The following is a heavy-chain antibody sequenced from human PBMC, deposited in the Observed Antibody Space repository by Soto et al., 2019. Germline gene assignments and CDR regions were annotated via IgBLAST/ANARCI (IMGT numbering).Heavy chain of an antibody. Sequence: SETLSLTCTVSGGSISSGGYYWSWIRQHPGKGLEWIGYIYYSGSTYYNPSLKSRVTISVDTSKNQFSLKLSSVTAADTAVYYCARGITIFGVVIVYYDYWGQGTLVTVSS. CDR1: GGSISSGGYY. CDR3: ARGITIFGVVIVYYDY. CDR2: IYYSGST. J-gene: IGHJ4*02. V-gene: IGHV4-31*03. D-gene: IGHD3-3*01.